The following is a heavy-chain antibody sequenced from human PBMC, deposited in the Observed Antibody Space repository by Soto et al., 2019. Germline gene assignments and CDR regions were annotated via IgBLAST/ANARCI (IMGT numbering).Heavy chain of an antibody. CDR1: GYTFTGYY. D-gene: IGHD3-16*02. CDR2: INPNSGGT. CDR3: ARDRNGGYDYVWGSYRPYDAFDI. V-gene: IGHV1-2*04. J-gene: IGHJ3*02. Sequence: ASVKVPCKASGYTFTGYYMHWVRQAPGQGLEWMGWINPNSGGTNYAQKFQGWVTMTRDTSISTAYMELSRLRSDDTAVYYCARDRNGGYDYVWGSYRPYDAFDIWGQGTMVTVSS.